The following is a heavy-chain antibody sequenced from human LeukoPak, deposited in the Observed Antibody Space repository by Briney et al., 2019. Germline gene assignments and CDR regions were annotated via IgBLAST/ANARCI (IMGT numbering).Heavy chain of an antibody. CDR3: ARLYYYESSGYWNYFDY. D-gene: IGHD3-22*01. V-gene: IGHV4-31*03. CDR2: LYNSGTT. Sequence: SETLSFTCTVSGGSISSGGYYWSWIRQHPGKGLEWIGNLYNSGTTYYNPSLKSRVTISVDTSKNQFSLKLSSVTAADTAMYYCARLYYYESSGYWNYFDYWGQGTLVTVSS. CDR1: GGSISSGGYY. J-gene: IGHJ4*02.